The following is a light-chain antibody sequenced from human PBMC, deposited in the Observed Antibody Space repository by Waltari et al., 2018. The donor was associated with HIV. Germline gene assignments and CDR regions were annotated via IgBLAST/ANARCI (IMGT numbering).Light chain of an antibody. V-gene: IGLV1-40*01. Sequence: QSVLTQPPSVSGAPGQRVTIPCTGSSSNIGADYHVHWYQQLPGTAPNLLIYGYNHRPSGVPDRFSGSKSGTSASLAITGLQAEDEADYYCHSYDSSLDGWVFGGGTKLTVL. CDR3: HSYDSSLDGWV. CDR2: GYN. CDR1: SSNIGADYH. J-gene: IGLJ3*02.